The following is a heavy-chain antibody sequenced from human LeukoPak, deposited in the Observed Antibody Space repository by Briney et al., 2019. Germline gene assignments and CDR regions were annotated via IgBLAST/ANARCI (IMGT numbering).Heavy chain of an antibody. Sequence: ASVKVSCKVSGYTLTELSMHWVRQAPGNGLEWMGGFDPEDGETIYAQKFQGRVTMTEDTSTDTAYMELSSLRSEDTAVYYCATRRPYYDILTGYKNWGQGTLVTVSS. V-gene: IGHV1-24*01. D-gene: IGHD3-9*01. CDR3: ATRRPYYDILTGYKN. CDR1: GYTLTELS. CDR2: FDPEDGET. J-gene: IGHJ4*02.